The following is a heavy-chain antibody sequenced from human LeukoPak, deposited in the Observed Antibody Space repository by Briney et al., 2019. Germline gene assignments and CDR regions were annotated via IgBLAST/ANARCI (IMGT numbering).Heavy chain of an antibody. CDR2: ISAYNGNT. D-gene: IGHD3-22*01. CDR3: ARDLLNYYDSSGYYYDY. J-gene: IGHJ4*02. CDR1: GYTFTSYG. V-gene: IGHV1-18*01. Sequence: ASVKVSCKASGYTFTSYGISWVRQAPGQGLEWMGWISAYNGNTNYAQKLRGRVTMTTDTSTCTAYMELGSLRSDDTAVYYCARDLLNYYDSSGYYYDYWGQGTLVTVSS.